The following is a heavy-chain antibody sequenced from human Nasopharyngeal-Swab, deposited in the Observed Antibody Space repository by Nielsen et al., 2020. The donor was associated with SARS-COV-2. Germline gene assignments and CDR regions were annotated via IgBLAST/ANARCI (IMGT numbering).Heavy chain of an antibody. CDR2: ISYDGSNK. CDR3: AKVAVVTAIPWYFDL. V-gene: IGHV3-30*18. J-gene: IGHJ2*01. Sequence: GGSLRLSCAASGFTFSSHGMHWVRQAPGKGLEWVAVISYDGSNKYYADSVKGRFTISRDNSKNTLYLQMNSLRAEDTAVYYCAKVAVVTAIPWYFDLWGRGTLVTVSS. D-gene: IGHD2-21*02. CDR1: GFTFSSHG.